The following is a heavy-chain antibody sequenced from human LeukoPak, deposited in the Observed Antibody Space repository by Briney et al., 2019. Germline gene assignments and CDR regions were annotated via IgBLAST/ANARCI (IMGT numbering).Heavy chain of an antibody. V-gene: IGHV4-38-2*01. J-gene: IGHJ6*04. CDR3: DV. CDR1: GYSISSGYF. CDR2: IDHSGTT. Sequence: PSETLSLTCAVSGYSISSGYFWTWIRQPPGKGLDYIGSIDHSGTTYYNPSLMSRVTISVDTTQNHFSLRLTSYCAREREYYCMDVWGEGTTVSVSS. D-gene: IGHD1-26*01.